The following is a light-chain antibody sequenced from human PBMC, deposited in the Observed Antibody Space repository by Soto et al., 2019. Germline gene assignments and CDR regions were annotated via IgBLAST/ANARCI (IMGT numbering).Light chain of an antibody. CDR3: QQSQRTPYT. J-gene: IGKJ2*01. CDR1: ESITGY. V-gene: IGKV1-39*01. CDR2: DVS. Sequence: ISVTQSASSLSGSVGDRVIITCRASESITGYLNWYQQRPGNPPKLLIYDVSILESGVSPRFRGTGSGSQFTLTIDSLQPEDVGTYYCQQSQRTPYTFGHGT.